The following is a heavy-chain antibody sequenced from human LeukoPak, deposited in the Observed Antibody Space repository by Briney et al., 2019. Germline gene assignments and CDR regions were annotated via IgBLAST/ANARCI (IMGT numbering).Heavy chain of an antibody. CDR2: INAGNGNT. D-gene: IGHD7-27*01. CDR3: ARGPPNWGYDY. J-gene: IGHJ4*02. CDR1: GYTFTSYA. V-gene: IGHV1-3*01. Sequence: ASVKVSCKASGYTFTSYAMHWVRQAPGQRLEWMGWINAGNGNTKYSQKFQDRVTMTRNTSISTAYMELSSLRSDDTAVYYCARGPPNWGYDYWGPGTLVTVSS.